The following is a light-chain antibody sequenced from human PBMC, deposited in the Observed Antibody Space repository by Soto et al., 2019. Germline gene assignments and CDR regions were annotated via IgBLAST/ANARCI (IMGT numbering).Light chain of an antibody. CDR1: QDIRNE. J-gene: IGKJ1*01. Sequence: AIQMTQSPSSLSACEGDRVTITCRASQDIRNELAWYQQNPGKAPKLLIYAASYLQGGVPSRFRGAGSGTDFTLTIDSLQPEDFATYFCLQDSSYPRTFGQGTKVEI. CDR2: AAS. CDR3: LQDSSYPRT. V-gene: IGKV1-6*01.